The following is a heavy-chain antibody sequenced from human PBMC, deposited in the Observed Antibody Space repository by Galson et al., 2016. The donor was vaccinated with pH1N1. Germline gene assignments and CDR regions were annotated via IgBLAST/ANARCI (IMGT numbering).Heavy chain of an antibody. J-gene: IGHJ4*02. CDR1: GYTFTTYW. D-gene: IGHD2/OR15-2a*01. V-gene: IGHV5-51*03. CDR2: IYPGDSET. CDR3: ARRSTELGLDY. Sequence: QSGAEMKKPGESLKISCQASGYTFTTYWIGWVRQMPGKGLEWMGIIYPGDSETQYSPSFEGQVTFSVDKSKNTAYLHWSSLKASDTAIYYCARRSTELGLDYWGQGVLVTVSS.